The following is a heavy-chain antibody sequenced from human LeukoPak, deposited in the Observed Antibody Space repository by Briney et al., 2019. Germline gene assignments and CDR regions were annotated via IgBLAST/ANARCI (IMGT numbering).Heavy chain of an antibody. J-gene: IGHJ4*02. D-gene: IGHD6-13*01. CDR2: IYSTGST. CDR1: GGSISSYY. Sequence: SETLSLTCTVSGGSISSYYWSWVRRPAGKGLEWIGRIYSTGSTNYNPSLKSRVTMSVGTSKNQFSLRLRSVTAADTAVYYCARQIASAGTAGFDFWGQGALVTVSS. CDR3: ARQIASAGTAGFDF. V-gene: IGHV4-4*07.